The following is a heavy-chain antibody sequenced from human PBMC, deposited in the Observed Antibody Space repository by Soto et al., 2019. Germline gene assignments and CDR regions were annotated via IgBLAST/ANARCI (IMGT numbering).Heavy chain of an antibody. J-gene: IGHJ4*02. CDR1: GFIFSDHY. Sequence: VQLVESGGGLVQPGGSLRLSCAASGFIFSDHYMDWVRQAPGKGLEWVGRIKNKANSYTTESAASGKGRFTISRDDSKNSLYLQMNSLKPEDTAVYYCTRISLVGATGGRYFDYWGQGTLLTVSS. V-gene: IGHV3-72*01. CDR2: IKNKANSYTT. CDR3: TRISLVGATGGRYFDY. D-gene: IGHD1-26*01.